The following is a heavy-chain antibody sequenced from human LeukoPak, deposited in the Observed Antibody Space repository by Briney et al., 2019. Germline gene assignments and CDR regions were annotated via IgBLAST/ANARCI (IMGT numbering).Heavy chain of an antibody. CDR3: ASGYYDSSGYFSPPDY. CDR2: IYYSGST. J-gene: IGHJ4*02. V-gene: IGHV4-59*01. CDR1: GSPISSYY. D-gene: IGHD3-22*01. Sequence: KPSETLSLTCTVSGSPISSYYWSWIRQPPGKGLEWIGYIYYSGSTNYNPSLKSRVTISVDTSKNQFSLKLSSVTAADTAVYYCASGYYDSSGYFSPPDYWGQGTLVTVSS.